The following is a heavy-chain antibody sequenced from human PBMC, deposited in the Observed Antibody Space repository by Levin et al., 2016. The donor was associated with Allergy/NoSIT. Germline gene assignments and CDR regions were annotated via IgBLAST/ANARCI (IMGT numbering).Heavy chain of an antibody. J-gene: IGHJ6*03. CDR1: GYSFTSYW. CDR2: IDPSDSYT. CDR3: ARLTAGTNYYYYMDV. Sequence: KVSCKGSGYSFTSYWISWVRQMPGKGLEWMGRIDPSDSYTNNSPSFQGHVTISADKSISTAYLQWSSLKASDTAMYYCARLTAGTNYYYYMDVWGKGTTVTVPS. D-gene: IGHD6-13*01. V-gene: IGHV5-10-1*01.